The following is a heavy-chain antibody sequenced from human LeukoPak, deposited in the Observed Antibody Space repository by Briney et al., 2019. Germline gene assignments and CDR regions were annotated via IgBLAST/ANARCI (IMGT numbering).Heavy chain of an antibody. CDR2: IYYSGST. Sequence: SETLSLTCTVSGGSISSSSYYWGWIRQPPGKGLEWIGSIYYSGSTYYNPSLKSRVTISVDTSKNQFSLKLSSVTAADTAVYYCARRVRQLAGYYYYYMDVWGKGTTVTVSS. CDR3: ARRVRQLAGYYYYYMDV. CDR1: GGSISSSSYY. V-gene: IGHV4-39*01. J-gene: IGHJ6*03. D-gene: IGHD6-6*01.